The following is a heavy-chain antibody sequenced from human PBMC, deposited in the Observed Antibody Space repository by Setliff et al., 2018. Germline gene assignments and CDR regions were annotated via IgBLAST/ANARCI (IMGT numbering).Heavy chain of an antibody. Sequence: ASVKVSCKASGYIFTSYGISWVRQAPGQGLEWMGWISSYNGKTNYAQKLQGRVTMTTDTSTSTAYVEVRSLRSDDTAVYYCARSPPNRGVGQGHHMDVWGKGATVTVSS. J-gene: IGHJ6*03. V-gene: IGHV1-18*01. CDR1: GYIFTSYG. D-gene: IGHD1-26*01. CDR2: ISSYNGKT. CDR3: ARSPPNRGVGQGHHMDV.